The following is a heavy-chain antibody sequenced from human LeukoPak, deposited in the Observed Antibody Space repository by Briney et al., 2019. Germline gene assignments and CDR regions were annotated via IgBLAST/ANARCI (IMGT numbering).Heavy chain of an antibody. CDR3: ARGIVVVAQLGYYYYYMDV. Sequence: GASVKVSCKASGYTFTSYDINWVRQATGQGLEWMGWMNPNSGNTGYAQKFQGRVTMTRNTSISTAYMELSSLRSEDTAVYYCARGIVVVAQLGYYYYYMDVWGKGTTVTISS. V-gene: IGHV1-8*01. CDR2: MNPNSGNT. CDR1: GYTFTSYD. D-gene: IGHD2-15*01. J-gene: IGHJ6*03.